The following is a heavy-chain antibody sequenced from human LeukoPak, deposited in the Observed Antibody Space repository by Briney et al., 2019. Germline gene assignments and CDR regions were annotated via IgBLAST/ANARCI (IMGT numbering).Heavy chain of an antibody. CDR3: ARDQVFLVRGVILYGMDV. Sequence: ASVKVSCKASGYTFTSYDINWVRQATGQGLEWMGWMNPNSGNTGYAQKFQGRVTMTRNTSISTAYMELSSLRSEDTAVYYCARDQVFLVRGVILYGMDVWGQGTTVTVSS. V-gene: IGHV1-8*01. J-gene: IGHJ6*02. CDR1: GYTFTSYD. D-gene: IGHD3-10*01. CDR2: MNPNSGNT.